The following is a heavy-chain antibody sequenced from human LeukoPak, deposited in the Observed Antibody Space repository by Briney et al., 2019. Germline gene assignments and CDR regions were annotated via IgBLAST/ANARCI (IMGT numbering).Heavy chain of an antibody. CDR2: ISGSGGST. V-gene: IGHV3-23*01. D-gene: IGHD6-19*01. CDR3: AKIGQWLVPYFDY. J-gene: IGHJ4*02. Sequence: GGSLRLSCAASGFTFSSYAMDWVRLAPGKGLEWVSAISGSGGSTYYADSVKGRFTISRDNSKNTLYLQMNTLRAEDTAVYYCAKIGQWLVPYFDYWGQGTLVTVSS. CDR1: GFTFSSYA.